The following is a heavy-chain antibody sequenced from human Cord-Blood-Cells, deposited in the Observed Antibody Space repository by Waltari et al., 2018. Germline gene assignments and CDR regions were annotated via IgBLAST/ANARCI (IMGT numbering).Heavy chain of an antibody. Sequence: EVQLVESGGGLVQPGGSLRLSCAASGFTCSDHYMDWVRQAPGKGLEWVGRTRNKANSYTTEYAASVKGRFTISRDDSKNSLYLQMNSLKTEDTAVYYCADLGHYYGMDVWGQGTTVTVSS. CDR1: GFTCSDHY. J-gene: IGHJ6*02. CDR2: TRNKANSYTT. V-gene: IGHV3-72*01. CDR3: ADLGHYYGMDV.